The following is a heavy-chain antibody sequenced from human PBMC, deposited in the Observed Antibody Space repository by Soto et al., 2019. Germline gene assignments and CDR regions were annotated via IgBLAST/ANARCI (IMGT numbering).Heavy chain of an antibody. D-gene: IGHD2-2*01. CDR1: GGSISSYY. Sequence: SETLSLTCTVSGGSISSYYRSWIRQPPGKGLEWIGYIYYSGSTNYNPSLKSRVTISVDTSKHQFSLKLSSVTAADTAVYYCASSPVVVPASTTLRYWGQGTLVTVSS. V-gene: IGHV4-59*01. CDR3: ASSPVVVPASTTLRY. J-gene: IGHJ4*02. CDR2: IYYSGST.